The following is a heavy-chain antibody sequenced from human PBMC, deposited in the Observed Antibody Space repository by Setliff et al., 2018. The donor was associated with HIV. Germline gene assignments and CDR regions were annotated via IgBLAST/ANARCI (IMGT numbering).Heavy chain of an antibody. J-gene: IGHJ6*04. CDR3: ATSPRPADLDV. V-gene: IGHV4-59*12. CDR1: GGSISSYY. CDR2: IYYSGST. Sequence: SETLSLTCTVSGGSISSYYWSWIRQPPGKGLEWIGYIYYSGSTNYNPSLKSRVTISVDTSKNQFSLKLSSVTAADTAVYYCATSPRPADLDVWGKGTTVTVSS.